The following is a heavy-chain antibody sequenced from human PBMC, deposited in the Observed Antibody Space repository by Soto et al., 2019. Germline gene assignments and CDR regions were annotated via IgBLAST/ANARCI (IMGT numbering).Heavy chain of an antibody. Sequence: ASVKVSCKASGYTFTSYGISWVRQAPGQGLEWMGWISAYNGNTNYAQKLQGRVTMTTDTSTSTAYMELRSLGSDDTAVYYCARGNTNSSGYSRTFDYWGQGTLVTVSS. J-gene: IGHJ4*02. CDR1: GYTFTSYG. D-gene: IGHD3-22*01. CDR3: ARGNTNSSGYSRTFDY. V-gene: IGHV1-18*01. CDR2: ISAYNGNT.